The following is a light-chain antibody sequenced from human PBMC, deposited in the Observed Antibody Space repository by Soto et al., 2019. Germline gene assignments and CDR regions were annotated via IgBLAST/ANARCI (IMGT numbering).Light chain of an antibody. CDR1: QSISGY. CDR2: GAF. J-gene: IGKJ4*01. CDR3: QQTFKTPPT. V-gene: IGKV1-39*01. Sequence: IRLPPSLSALSESVGYSATTTSRASQSISGYLTWFQQKPGNAPTLLIHGAFRLRSGVPSRFSGSGSGTDFTLTISSLQPEDYATYYCQQTFKTPPTFGGGTKVDIK.